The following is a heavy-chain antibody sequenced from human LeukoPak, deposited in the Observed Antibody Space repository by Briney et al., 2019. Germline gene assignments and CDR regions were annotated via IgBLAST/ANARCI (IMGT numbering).Heavy chain of an antibody. CDR1: GFTFSSYA. CDR3: AKQQPYDSSGYSPS. Sequence: GGSLRLSCAASGFTFSSYAMSWVRQAPGKGLEWVSAISGSGGSTNYPDSVKGRFTISRDNSKNTLYLQMNSLRAEDTAVYYCAKQQPYDSSGYSPSWGQGTLVTVSS. J-gene: IGHJ4*02. V-gene: IGHV3-23*01. CDR2: ISGSGGST. D-gene: IGHD3-22*01.